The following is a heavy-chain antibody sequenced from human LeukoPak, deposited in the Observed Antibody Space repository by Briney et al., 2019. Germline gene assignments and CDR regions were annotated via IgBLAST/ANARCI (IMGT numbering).Heavy chain of an antibody. V-gene: IGHV3-30*02. J-gene: IGHJ4*02. Sequence: PERSLRLSCEASRFTFSSYGMHWVRQAPGKGLEWVVFIRYDGSNKYYADSVKGRFTISRDNSKNTLYLQMNSLRAEDTAVYYCAKGSWHDTRYFWGQGTLVTVSS. CDR1: RFTFSSYG. CDR3: AKGSWHDTRYF. D-gene: IGHD3-22*01. CDR2: IRYDGSNK.